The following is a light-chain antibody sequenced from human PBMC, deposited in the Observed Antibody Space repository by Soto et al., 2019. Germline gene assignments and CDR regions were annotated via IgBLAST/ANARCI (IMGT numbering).Light chain of an antibody. CDR1: QSVLDNSDNQNY. J-gene: IGKJ4*01. CDR2: WAS. CDR3: QQYYTTLT. Sequence: DIVLTQSPDSLAVSLGEMATISCKSSQSVLDNSDNQNYLAWYQQKPGQPPKVVIYWASTRDSGVPDRFSGSGSGADFTLTISSLQAEDVAVYYCQQYYTTLTFGGGTKVEI. V-gene: IGKV4-1*01.